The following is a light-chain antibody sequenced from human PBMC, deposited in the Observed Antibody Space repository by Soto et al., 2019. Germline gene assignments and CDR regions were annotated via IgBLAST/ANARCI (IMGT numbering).Light chain of an antibody. CDR3: QQYGSSLGWT. J-gene: IGKJ1*01. Sequence: EIVSTQSPGTLSLSPGERATLSFMAIQSVSSSYLAWYQQKPGQAPRLLIYGASSRATGIPDRFSGSGSGTDFTLTISRLEPEDFAVYYCQQYGSSLGWTFGQGTKVDIK. CDR2: GAS. V-gene: IGKV3-20*01. CDR1: QSVSSSY.